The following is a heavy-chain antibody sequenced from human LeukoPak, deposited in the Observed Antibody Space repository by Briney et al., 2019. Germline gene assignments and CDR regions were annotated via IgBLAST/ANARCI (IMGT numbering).Heavy chain of an antibody. CDR2: ISPNSGAT. D-gene: IGHD2-15*01. V-gene: IGHV1-2*04. Sequence: ASVKVSCKASGYTFTGYYMHWVRQAPGQGLEWMGWISPNSGATNYAQKFQGWVTMTRDTSISTAYMELSRLRSDDTAVYYCARDGRYCSGGSCYSNPPEAFDIWGQGTMVTVSS. J-gene: IGHJ3*02. CDR3: ARDGRYCSGGSCYSNPPEAFDI. CDR1: GYTFTGYY.